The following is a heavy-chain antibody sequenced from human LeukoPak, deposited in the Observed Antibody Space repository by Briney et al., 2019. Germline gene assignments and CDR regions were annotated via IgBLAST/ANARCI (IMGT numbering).Heavy chain of an antibody. J-gene: IGHJ4*03. CDR1: GGSVNIGSSY. V-gene: IGHV4-61*01. Sequence: SETLSLTCTVSGGSVNIGSSYWNWIRQPPGKGLEWIGYIYYSGSANYNPSLKSRVTISVDTSKNQFSLKLSSVTAADTAVYYCARDKETGLLDYWGQGTTVTVSS. CDR2: IYYSGSA. D-gene: IGHD3-22*01. CDR3: ARDKETGLLDY.